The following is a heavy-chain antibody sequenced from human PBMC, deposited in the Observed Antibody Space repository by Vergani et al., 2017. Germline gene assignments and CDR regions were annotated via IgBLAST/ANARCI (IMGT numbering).Heavy chain of an antibody. D-gene: IGHD3-22*01. J-gene: IGHJ4*02. Sequence: QVQLVESGGGVVQPGRSLRLSCAASGLTFSSYGLHWVRQAPGKGLEWVAVISYDGSNKYYADSVKGRFTISRDNSKNTLYLQMNSLRAEDTAVYYCAKISWGYDSSGYFDYWGQGTLVTVSS. CDR1: GLTFSSYG. CDR3: AKISWGYDSSGYFDY. CDR2: ISYDGSNK. V-gene: IGHV3-30*18.